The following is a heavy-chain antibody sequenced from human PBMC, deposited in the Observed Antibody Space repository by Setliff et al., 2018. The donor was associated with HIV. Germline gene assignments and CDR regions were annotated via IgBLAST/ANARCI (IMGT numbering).Heavy chain of an antibody. CDR2: IFHTGST. Sequence: SETLSLTCTVSGGSISSDDYFWGWVRQPPGKGLEWIGNIFHTGSTYYNPSLKSRLSISLDTPKNQFSLSLTSVTAADTAVYFCARPRVGDDAFNIWSQGTLVTVSS. CDR1: GGSISSDDYF. V-gene: IGHV4-39*01. CDR3: ARPRVGDDAFNI. J-gene: IGHJ3*02.